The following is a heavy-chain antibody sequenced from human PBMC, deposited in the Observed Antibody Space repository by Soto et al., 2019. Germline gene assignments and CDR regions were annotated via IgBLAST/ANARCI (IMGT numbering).Heavy chain of an antibody. CDR3: AXXXXXGXXXXXYAMDV. J-gene: IGHJ6*02. V-gene: IGHV3-30*18. Sequence: QVQLVESGGGVVQPGRSLRLSCAASGFIFSRYGMHWVRQAPXXXLEXXXVISYDGSNKYYAESVKGRFIISRDKSENTLYLQMNSLXAEDTXVYYXAXXXXXGXXXXXYAMDVWGQGTTVTVSS. CDR2: ISYDGSNK. CDR1: GFIFSRYG.